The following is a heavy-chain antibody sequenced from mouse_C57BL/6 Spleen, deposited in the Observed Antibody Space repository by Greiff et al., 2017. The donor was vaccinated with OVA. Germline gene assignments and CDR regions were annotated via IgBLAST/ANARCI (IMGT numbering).Heavy chain of an antibody. J-gene: IGHJ2*01. V-gene: IGHV1-18*01. CDR3: ARSLYDYDGHYFDY. CDR1: GYTFTDYN. D-gene: IGHD2-4*01. CDR2: INPNNGGT. Sequence: EVQLQQSGPELVKPGASVKIPCKASGYTFTDYNMDWVKQSHGKSLEWIGDINPNNGGTIYNQKFKGKATLTVDKSSSTAYMELRSLTSEDTAVYYCARSLYDYDGHYFDYWGQGTTLTVSS.